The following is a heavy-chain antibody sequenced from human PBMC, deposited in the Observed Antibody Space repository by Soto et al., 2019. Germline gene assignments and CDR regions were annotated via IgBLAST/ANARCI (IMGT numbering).Heavy chain of an antibody. CDR2: TNSDGSST. Sequence: PGGSLRLSCAASGFTFSSYWMHWVRQAPGKGLVWVSRTNSDGSSTSYADSVKGRFTISRDNAKNTLYLQMNSLRAEDTAVYYCARAIADHDYYYYMDVWGKGTTVTVSS. D-gene: IGHD6-13*01. V-gene: IGHV3-74*01. CDR1: GFTFSSYW. J-gene: IGHJ6*03. CDR3: ARAIADHDYYYYMDV.